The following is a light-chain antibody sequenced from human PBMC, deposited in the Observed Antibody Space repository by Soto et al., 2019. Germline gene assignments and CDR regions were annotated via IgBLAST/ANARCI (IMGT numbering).Light chain of an antibody. Sequence: EIVLTQSPATLSVSPGDRVTLSCRASESLFGLLAWYQQKPGQSPRLLIYGGSTRATGIPARFSGSGSATDFTLTISSLQSEDFAVYFCQSYNDWPFASGLGTKLEI. V-gene: IGKV3-15*01. CDR1: ESLFGL. CDR2: GGS. J-gene: IGKJ2*01. CDR3: QSYNDWPFA.